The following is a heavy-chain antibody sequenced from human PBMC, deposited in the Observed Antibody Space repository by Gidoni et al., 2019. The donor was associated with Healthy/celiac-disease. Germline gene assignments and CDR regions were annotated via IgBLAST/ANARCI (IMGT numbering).Heavy chain of an antibody. CDR1: GGSISSSSYY. CDR3: ASAGEVVPAYFDY. D-gene: IGHD2-2*01. Sequence: QLQLQESGPGLVKLSETLSLTCTVSGGSISSSSYYWGWIRQPPGKGLAWIGSIYYSGSTYYNPSLKSRVTISVDTSKNQFSLKLSSVTAADTAVYYCASAGEVVPAYFDYWGQGTLVTVSS. J-gene: IGHJ4*02. V-gene: IGHV4-39*01. CDR2: IYYSGST.